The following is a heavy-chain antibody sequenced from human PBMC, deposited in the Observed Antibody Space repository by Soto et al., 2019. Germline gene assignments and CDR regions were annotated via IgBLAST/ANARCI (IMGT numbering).Heavy chain of an antibody. CDR1: GYSITSGYY. J-gene: IGHJ4*02. Sequence: SETLSLTCGVSGYSITSGYYWGWIRQAPGKGLEWIGSIYHSGSTDYNPSLKSRVTISVDTSKNQFSLRLSSVTAADTAVYYCARQFIAVAGALGYWGQGTLVTVSS. V-gene: IGHV4-38-2*01. D-gene: IGHD6-19*01. CDR3: ARQFIAVAGALGY. CDR2: IYHSGST.